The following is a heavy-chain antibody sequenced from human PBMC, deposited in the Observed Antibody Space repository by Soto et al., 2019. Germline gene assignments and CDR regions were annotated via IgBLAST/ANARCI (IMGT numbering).Heavy chain of an antibody. CDR3: ASAMDTDMGFDY. CDR1: GFTVSTNH. J-gene: IGHJ4*02. CDR2: IYSGGST. V-gene: IGHV3-53*01. D-gene: IGHD5-18*01. Sequence: GGSLRLPCAASGFTVSTNHLSWVRQAPGKGLEWVSFIYSGGSTYYADSVKGRFTISRDNSKNTLYLQMNSLRAEDTAVYYCASAMDTDMGFDYWGQGTLVTVSS.